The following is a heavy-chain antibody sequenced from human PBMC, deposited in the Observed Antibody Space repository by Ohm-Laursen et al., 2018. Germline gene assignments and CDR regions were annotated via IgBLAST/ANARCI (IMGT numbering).Heavy chain of an antibody. D-gene: IGHD3-10*01. CDR1: GFNFSSFG. J-gene: IGHJ2*01. V-gene: IGHV3-33*01. CDR3: ARDGTTMVRGVIWDWYFDL. Sequence: SLRLSCTASGFNFSSFGMHWVRQAPGKGLEWVTAIWYDGSKKYYADSVKGRFTISRDNSKNTLYLQMNSLRAEDTAVYYCARDGTTMVRGVIWDWYFDLWGRGTLVTVSS. CDR2: IWYDGSKK.